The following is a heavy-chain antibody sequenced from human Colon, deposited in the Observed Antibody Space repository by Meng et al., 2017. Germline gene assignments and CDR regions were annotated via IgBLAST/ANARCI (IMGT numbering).Heavy chain of an antibody. CDR1: GGSISSTTW. V-gene: IGHV4-4*02. CDR2: ISQSGSS. CDR3: AREDGSIGFTPAGQ. J-gene: IGHJ1*01. D-gene: IGHD1-26*01. Sequence: QAHLQEAGPGLVKPSGTLSLTCPVSGGSISSTTWWSWIRQPPGKGLEWIGEISQSGSSNYNPSLKSRVTMSLDKSKNHFFLNLSSVSAADTAVYYCAREDGSIGFTPAGQWGQGTLVTVSS.